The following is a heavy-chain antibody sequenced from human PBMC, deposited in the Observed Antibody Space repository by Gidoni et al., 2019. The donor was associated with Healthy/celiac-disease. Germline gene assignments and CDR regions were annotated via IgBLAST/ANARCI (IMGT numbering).Heavy chain of an antibody. Sequence: QVQLVQSGAEVKKPGSSVKVSCTASGATFSSYTIRWVRQAPGQGLEWMGRIIPILGIANNAQKFQGRVTITADKSTSTAYMELSSLRSEDTAVYYCASSPPTPTEFDYWGQGTLVTVSS. J-gene: IGHJ4*02. CDR3: ASSPPTPTEFDY. CDR1: GATFSSYT. V-gene: IGHV1-69*02. CDR2: IIPILGIA.